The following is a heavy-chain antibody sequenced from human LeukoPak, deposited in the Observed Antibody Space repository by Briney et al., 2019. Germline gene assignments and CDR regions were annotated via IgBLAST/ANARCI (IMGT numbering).Heavy chain of an antibody. D-gene: IGHD3-10*01. V-gene: IGHV3-64*01. CDR2: ISSNGDST. CDR3: AGGSGTYSPDY. CDR1: GISLSSYA. J-gene: IGHJ4*02. Sequence: GGSLRLSCAASGISLSSYATHWVRQAPGKGLEYVSGISSNGDSTYYANSVKGRFTISRGNSKNTLYLQMGSLRAEDMAVYYCAGGSGTYSPDYWGQGTLVTVSS.